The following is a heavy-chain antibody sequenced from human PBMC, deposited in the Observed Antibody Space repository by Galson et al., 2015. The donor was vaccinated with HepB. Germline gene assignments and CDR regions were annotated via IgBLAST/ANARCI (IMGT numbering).Heavy chain of an antibody. Sequence: SLTCAVYGGSFSGYYWSWIRQPPGKGLEWIGEINHSGSTNYNPSLKSRVTISVDTSKNQFSLKLSSVTAADTAVYYCARGVDIVVVPAALYYFDYWGQGTLVTVSS. CDR2: INHSGST. CDR3: ARGVDIVVVPAALYYFDY. J-gene: IGHJ4*02. CDR1: GGSFSGYY. V-gene: IGHV4-34*01. D-gene: IGHD2-2*01.